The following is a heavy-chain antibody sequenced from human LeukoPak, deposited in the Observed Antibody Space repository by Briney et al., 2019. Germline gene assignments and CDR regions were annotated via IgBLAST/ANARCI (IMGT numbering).Heavy chain of an antibody. CDR2: IRYDGSNK. D-gene: IGHD4-11*01. CDR1: GFTFCSFG. J-gene: IGHJ4*02. Sequence: PGGSLRLSCAASGFTFCSFGMHWLRQAPGKGVEWVAFIRYDGSNKYSADSVKGRFTISRDNSKNTLYLQMNSLRAEDTAVYYCAAMTTVTNTLDYWGQGTLVTVSS. V-gene: IGHV3-30*02. CDR3: AAMTTVTNTLDY.